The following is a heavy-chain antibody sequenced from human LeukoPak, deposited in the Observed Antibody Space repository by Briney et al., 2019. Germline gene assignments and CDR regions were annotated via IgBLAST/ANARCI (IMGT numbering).Heavy chain of an antibody. D-gene: IGHD3-22*01. J-gene: IGHJ4*02. CDR1: GFTVSSNY. CDR2: SYSGGSTYYADSV. Sequence: GGSLRLSCAASGFTVSSNYMSWVRQAPGKGLEWVSVSYSGGSTYYADSVYYADSVKGRFTISRDNSKNTLYLQMNSLRAEDTAVYYCARTFHYYDSSGLDYWGQGTLVTVSS. V-gene: IGHV3-53*01. CDR3: ARTFHYYDSSGLDY.